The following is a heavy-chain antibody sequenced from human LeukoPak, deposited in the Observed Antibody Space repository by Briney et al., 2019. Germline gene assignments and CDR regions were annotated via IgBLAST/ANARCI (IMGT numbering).Heavy chain of an antibody. CDR3: TRGRFGELSVATFDI. CDR1: GLTFNHYG. D-gene: IGHD3-10*01. CDR2: IWYDGTNK. V-gene: IGHV3-33*01. Sequence: GGSLRLSFAASGLTFNHYGLHWVRQAPGKGLDWVALIWYDGTNKYYGDSLKGRFTISRDNSKNTLYLQMNRLRAEDTAVYYCTRGRFGELSVATFDIWGQGTMVTVSS. J-gene: IGHJ3*02.